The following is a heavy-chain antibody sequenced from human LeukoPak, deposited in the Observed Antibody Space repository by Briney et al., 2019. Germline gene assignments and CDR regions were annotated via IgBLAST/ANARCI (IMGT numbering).Heavy chain of an antibody. Sequence: ASVKVSCKASGYTFTSYYMHWVRQAPGQGLEWMGIINPSGGSTSYAQKFQGRVTMTRDTSTSTVYMELSSLRSEDTAVYYCARDPTFVPAATVTPNWFDPWGQGILVTVSS. D-gene: IGHD2-2*01. V-gene: IGHV1-46*01. J-gene: IGHJ5*02. CDR3: ARDPTFVPAATVTPNWFDP. CDR2: INPSGGST. CDR1: GYTFTSYY.